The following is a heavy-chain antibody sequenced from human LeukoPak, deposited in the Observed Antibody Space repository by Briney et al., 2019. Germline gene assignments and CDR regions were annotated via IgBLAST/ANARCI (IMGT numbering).Heavy chain of an antibody. CDR1: GATFSSYA. V-gene: IGHV1-69*04. Sequence: SVNLSCKASGATFSSYAISWVRQAPGQGHEWVGRIIPILGRANYAQKFQGRVTITADKSTSTAYMELSSLRSEDTAVYYCAREIFGTHPHAFDIWGQGTMATVSS. CDR3: AREIFGTHPHAFDI. D-gene: IGHD3-3*01. CDR2: IIPILGRA. J-gene: IGHJ3*02.